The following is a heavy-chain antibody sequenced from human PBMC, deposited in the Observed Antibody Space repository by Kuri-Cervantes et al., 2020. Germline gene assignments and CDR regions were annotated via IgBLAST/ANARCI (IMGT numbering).Heavy chain of an antibody. CDR1: GGSVSSGSYY. D-gene: IGHD3-10*01. J-gene: IGHJ5*02. V-gene: IGHV4-61*01. CDR2: IYYSGST. Sequence: SETLSLTGTVSGGSVSSGSYYWSWIRQPPGKGLEWIGYIYYSGSTNYNPSLKSRVTISVDTSKDQFSLKLNSVTAADTAVYFCASGAYGSGSSNWFDPWGQGTLVTVSS. CDR3: ASGAYGSGSSNWFDP.